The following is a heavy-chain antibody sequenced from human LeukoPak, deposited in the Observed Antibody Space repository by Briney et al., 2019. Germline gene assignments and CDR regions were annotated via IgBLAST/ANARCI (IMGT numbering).Heavy chain of an antibody. V-gene: IGHV3-48*03. CDR1: GFTFSSYE. D-gene: IGHD5-24*01. J-gene: IGHJ3*02. CDR2: ISSSGSTI. CDR3: ARDRQRWLQSPNDAFDI. Sequence: GGSLRLSCAASGFTFSSYEMNWVRQAPGKGLEWVSYISSSGSTIYYADSVKGRFTISRHNANNSLYLQMNSLRAEDTAVYYCARDRQRWLQSPNDAFDIWGQGTMVTVSS.